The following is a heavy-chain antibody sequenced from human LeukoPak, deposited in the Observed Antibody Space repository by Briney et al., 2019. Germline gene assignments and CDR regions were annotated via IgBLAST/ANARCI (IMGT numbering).Heavy chain of an antibody. CDR2: ISWNSGSI. Sequence: GGSLRLSCAASGFTFDDYAMHWVRQAPGKGLEWVSGISWNSGSIGYADSVKGRFTISRDNAKNSLYLQMNSLRAEDTAVYYCARDRRLGMDHDAFDIWGQGTMVTVSS. CDR1: GFTFDDYA. V-gene: IGHV3-9*01. CDR3: ARDRRLGMDHDAFDI. D-gene: IGHD6-25*01. J-gene: IGHJ3*02.